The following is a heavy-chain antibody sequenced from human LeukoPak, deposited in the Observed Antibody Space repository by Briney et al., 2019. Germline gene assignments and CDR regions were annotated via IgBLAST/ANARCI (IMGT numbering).Heavy chain of an antibody. CDR2: YTGST. J-gene: IGHJ4*02. Sequence: SETLSLTCSVSGASISTLYWSWIRQPPGKGLEWIGYYTGSTNYNPSLKSRVTIFPDTSKNQFSLRLTSVTAADTAVYYCARHGVYSSSFYFDYLGQGTLVTVSS. V-gene: IGHV4-59*08. D-gene: IGHD6-6*01. CDR3: ARHGVYSSSFYFDY. CDR1: GASISTLY.